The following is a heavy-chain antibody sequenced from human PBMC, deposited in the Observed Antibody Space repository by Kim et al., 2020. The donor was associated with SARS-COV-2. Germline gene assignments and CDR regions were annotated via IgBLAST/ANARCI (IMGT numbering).Heavy chain of an antibody. D-gene: IGHD6-19*01. J-gene: IGHJ4*02. V-gene: IGHV4-34*01. CDR1: GGSFSGYY. CDR2: INHSGST. CDR3: ASSKGWYDY. Sequence: SETLSLTCAVYGGSFSGYYWSWIRQPPGKGLEWIGEINHSGSTNYNPSLKSRVTISVDTSKNQFSLKLGSVTAADTAVYYCASSKGWYDYWGQGTLVTVSS.